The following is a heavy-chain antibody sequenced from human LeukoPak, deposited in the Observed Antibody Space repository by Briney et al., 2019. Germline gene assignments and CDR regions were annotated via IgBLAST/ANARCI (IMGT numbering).Heavy chain of an antibody. CDR3: ARGGSGRYGPDY. Sequence: PGGSLRLSCAASGFTFDDYAMHWVRQAPGKGLEWVSGISWNSGSIGYADSVKGRFTISRDNAKNSLYLQMNSLRAEDTAVYYCARGGSGRYGPDYWGQGTLVTVSS. CDR1: GFTFDDYA. J-gene: IGHJ4*02. CDR2: ISWNSGSI. V-gene: IGHV3-9*01. D-gene: IGHD6-19*01.